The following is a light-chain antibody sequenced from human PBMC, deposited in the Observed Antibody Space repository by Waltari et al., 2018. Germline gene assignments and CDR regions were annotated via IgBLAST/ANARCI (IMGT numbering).Light chain of an antibody. CDR3: QQYKSWPYT. Sequence: DIQMTQSPSTLSASVRDRVTITCRASQSISNWLAWYQQKPGKAPKVLIYKSFTLQSGVPSRFSGSGSETEFSLTISSLQPDDFATYYCQQYKSWPYTFGQGTTLEI. CDR2: KSF. J-gene: IGKJ2*01. CDR1: QSISNW. V-gene: IGKV1-5*03.